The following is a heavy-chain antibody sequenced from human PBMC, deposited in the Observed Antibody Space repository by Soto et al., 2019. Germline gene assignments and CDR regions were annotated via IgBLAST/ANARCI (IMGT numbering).Heavy chain of an antibody. V-gene: IGHV1-69*01. D-gene: IGHD3-10*01. CDR2: IIPLFGTT. CDR1: GDTFKNCV. J-gene: IGHJ6*02. Sequence: QVQVVQSGVEVRRPGSSVKVSGKASGDTFKNCVISWVRQAPGQGLEWMGGIIPLFGTTDFAQRFQGRLTITTDESTTTAYMELSRLRSEDTATYYCAAELGFGKLSVVWGQGPTVIVSS. CDR3: AAELGFGKLSVV.